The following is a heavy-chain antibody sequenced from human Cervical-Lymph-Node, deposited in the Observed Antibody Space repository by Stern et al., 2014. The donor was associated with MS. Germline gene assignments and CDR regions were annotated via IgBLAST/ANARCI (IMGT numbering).Heavy chain of an antibody. J-gene: IGHJ6*02. Sequence: QLQLQESGPGLVKPSQTLSLTCTVSGGSISSDNYYWTWIRQHPGQGLEWIGHIYYSGPTYYNPSLKSRVSITVDTSKNLFSLRLSSVTAADTAVYYCARDHFTTSLDVWGHGTTVTVS. CDR2: IYYSGPT. V-gene: IGHV4-31*03. D-gene: IGHD2-2*01. CDR3: ARDHFTTSLDV. CDR1: GGSISSDNYY.